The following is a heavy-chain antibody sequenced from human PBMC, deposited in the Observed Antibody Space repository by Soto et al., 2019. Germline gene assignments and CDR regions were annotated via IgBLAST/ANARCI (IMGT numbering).Heavy chain of an antibody. J-gene: IGHJ4*02. Sequence: ERQLLESGGGLVQPGGSRILSCVASGFTFSSFAMGWVRQSPGTGLEWVAGVDGSGYDTSFAASVNGRFTISRDNSENTLFLHMTNLRAEDTARYYCAKEIMAAAYATTSAFDLWGPGTVVSVS. CDR1: GFTFSSFA. CDR3: AKEIMAAAYATTSAFDL. V-gene: IGHV3-23*01. D-gene: IGHD2-15*01. CDR2: VDGSGYDT.